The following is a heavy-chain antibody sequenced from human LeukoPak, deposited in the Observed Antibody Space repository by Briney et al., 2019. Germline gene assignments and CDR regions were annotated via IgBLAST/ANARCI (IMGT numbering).Heavy chain of an antibody. V-gene: IGHV4-59*01. Sequence: SENLSLTCTVSGGSISGFYWSWIRQPPGKGLEWIAYMYNSGSTNYNPSLKSRVTISIDTSKNQFSLKLSSLTAADTAIYYCARGIESYGDYGYWGQGILVTVSS. CDR1: GGSISGFY. J-gene: IGHJ4*02. CDR2: MYNSGST. CDR3: ARGIESYGDYGY. D-gene: IGHD4-17*01.